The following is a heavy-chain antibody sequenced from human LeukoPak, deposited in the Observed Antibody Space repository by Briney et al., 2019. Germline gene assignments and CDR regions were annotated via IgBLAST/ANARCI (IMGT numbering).Heavy chain of an antibody. V-gene: IGHV3-74*01. D-gene: IGHD3-10*01. CDR1: GFTFSIYW. J-gene: IGHJ4*02. CDR2: ISSEGSST. Sequence: GGSLRLSCAASGFTFSIYWMHWVRQAPGKGLVLVSRISSEGSSTTYADSVKGRFTISRDNAKDTLYLQMNSLRAEDTAVYYCARGRGGEIGEINDYWGQGTLVTVSS. CDR3: ARGRGGEIGEINDY.